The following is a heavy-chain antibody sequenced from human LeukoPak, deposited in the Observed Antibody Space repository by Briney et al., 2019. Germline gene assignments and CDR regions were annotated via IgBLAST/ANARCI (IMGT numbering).Heavy chain of an antibody. CDR2: INSSGSST. CDR1: GFTFSSYG. CDR3: ARVLYAESSGYYSGWFDP. J-gene: IGHJ5*02. Sequence: PGGSLRLSCAASGFTFSSYGMLWVRQAPGKGLVWVSRINSSGSSTSYVDSVKGRFTISRDNAKTTLYLQMNSLRAEDTAVDYCARVLYAESSGYYSGWFDPWGQGTLVTVSS. V-gene: IGHV3-74*01. D-gene: IGHD3-22*01.